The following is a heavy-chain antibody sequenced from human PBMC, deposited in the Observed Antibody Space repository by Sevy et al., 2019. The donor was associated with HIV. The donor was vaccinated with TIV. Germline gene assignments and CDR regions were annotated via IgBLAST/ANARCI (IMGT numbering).Heavy chain of an antibody. Sequence: GGSLRLSCAASGFTFSNYWMSWVRQAPGKGLAWVANIKQRGSEKYYVDSVKGRFTISRDNAKNSLYLQMNSLRVEDTAVYYCARGGDDGAFDIWGQRTMVTVS. CDR3: ARGGDDGAFDI. D-gene: IGHD2-21*02. CDR2: IKQRGSEK. V-gene: IGHV3-7*01. CDR1: GFTFSNYW. J-gene: IGHJ3*02.